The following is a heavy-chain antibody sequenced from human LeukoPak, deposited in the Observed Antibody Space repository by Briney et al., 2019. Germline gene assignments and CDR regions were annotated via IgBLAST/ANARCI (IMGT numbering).Heavy chain of an antibody. D-gene: IGHD2-21*01. CDR2: IKEDGGET. J-gene: IGHJ4*02. V-gene: IGHV3-7*01. CDR3: ARPVNRLFLF. CDR1: GFSLSGDW. Sequence: GGSLRLSCVGSGFSLSGDWMTWVRQAPGTGLEWVANIKEDGGETYYVDSVKGRFTISRDNAKNSLYLQMNNLRAEDTAVYFCARPVNRLFLFWGPGTLVAVSS.